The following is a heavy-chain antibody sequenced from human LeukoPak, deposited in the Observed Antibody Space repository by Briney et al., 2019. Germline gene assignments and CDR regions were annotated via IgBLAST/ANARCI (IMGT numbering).Heavy chain of an antibody. D-gene: IGHD3-22*01. J-gene: IGHJ4*02. CDR2: IYTSGST. V-gene: IGHV4-61*02. CDR1: GGSISSGRYY. Sequence: KPSQTLSLTCTVSGGSISSGRYYCSWIRQPAGKVLEWIGRIYTSGSTNYNPSLKSRVTISVDTSKNQFSLKLSSVTAADTAVYYCARDTYYYDSSGYALFDYWGQGTLVTVSS. CDR3: ARDTYYYDSSGYALFDY.